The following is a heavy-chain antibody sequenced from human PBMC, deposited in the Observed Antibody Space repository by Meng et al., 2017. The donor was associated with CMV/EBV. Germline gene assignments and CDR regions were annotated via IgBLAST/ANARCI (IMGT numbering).Heavy chain of an antibody. V-gene: IGHV1-18*01. Sequence: QVQRVQSGSRVQKPGASVKVSCKASGNTFTGYGISWVRQAPGQGLEWMGWISAYNGNTNYAQKLQGRVTMTTDTSTSTAYMELRSLRSDDTAVYYCARGGASSGYDLIDYWGQGTLVTVSS. CDR1: GNTFTGYG. J-gene: IGHJ4*02. CDR2: ISAYNGNT. D-gene: IGHD5-12*01. CDR3: ARGGASSGYDLIDY.